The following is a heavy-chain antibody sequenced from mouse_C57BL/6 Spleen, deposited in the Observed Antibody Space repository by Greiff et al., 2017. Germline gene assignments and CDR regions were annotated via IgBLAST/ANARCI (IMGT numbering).Heavy chain of an antibody. CDR3: AREEGMYSYGSSYDWFAY. Sequence: QVQLQQPGAELVKPGTSVKLSCKASGYTFTNYWMHWVKQRPGRGLEWIGDIDPDSGGTKYNEKFKSKATLTVDKPSSTAYMQLSSLTSEDSAVYDSAREEGMYSYGSSYDWFAYWGQGTLVTVSA. V-gene: IGHV1-72*01. CDR1: GYTFTNYW. J-gene: IGHJ3*01. CDR2: IDPDSGGT. D-gene: IGHD1-1*01.